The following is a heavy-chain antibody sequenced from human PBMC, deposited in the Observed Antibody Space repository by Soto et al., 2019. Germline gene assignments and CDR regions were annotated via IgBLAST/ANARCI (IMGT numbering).Heavy chain of an antibody. Sequence: GGSLRLSCAASGFTFSSYAMSWVRQAPGKGLEWVSTITGSGSTSDYAAPVKGRFTISRDDSKNTLYLQMNSLKTEDTAVYYCTTKMLRTVTKYYYYYGMDVWGQGTTVTVSS. D-gene: IGHD2-8*01. CDR3: TTKMLRTVTKYYYYYGMDV. J-gene: IGHJ6*02. V-gene: IGHV3-23*01. CDR2: ITGSGSTS. CDR1: GFTFSSYA.